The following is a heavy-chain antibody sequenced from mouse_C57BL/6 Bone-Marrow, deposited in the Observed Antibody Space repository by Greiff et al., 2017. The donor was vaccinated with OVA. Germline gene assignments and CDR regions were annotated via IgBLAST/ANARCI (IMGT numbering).Heavy chain of an antibody. J-gene: IGHJ3*01. D-gene: IGHD1-1*01. CDR2: IYPGSGST. Sequence: QVQLQQPGAELVKPGASVKMSCKASGYTFTSYWITWVKQRPGQGLEWIGDIYPGSGSTNYNEKFKSKATLTVDTSSSTAYMQLSSLTSEDSAVYYCARGYYGSSYSFAYWGQGTLVTVSA. CDR3: ARGYYGSSYSFAY. V-gene: IGHV1-55*01. CDR1: GYTFTSYW.